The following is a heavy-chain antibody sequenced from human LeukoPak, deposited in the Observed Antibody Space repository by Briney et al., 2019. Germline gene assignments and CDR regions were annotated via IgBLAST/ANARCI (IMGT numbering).Heavy chain of an antibody. V-gene: IGHV3-23*01. CDR2: ISGSGGST. J-gene: IGHJ4*02. CDR1: GFTFSSYA. D-gene: IGHD3-9*01. Sequence: HPGGSLRLSCAASGFTFSSYAMSWVRQAPGKGLEWVSGISGSGGSTYDADSMKGRFTIFRDNSKNTLYLQMNSLRAEDTAVYYCAKVLQLLRYFDWLLSPADYWGQGTLVTVSS. CDR3: AKVLQLLRYFDWLLSPADY.